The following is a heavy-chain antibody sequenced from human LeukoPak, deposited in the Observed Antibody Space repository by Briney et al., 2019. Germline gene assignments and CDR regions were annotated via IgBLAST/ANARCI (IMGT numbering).Heavy chain of an antibody. V-gene: IGHV4-4*02. CDR2: MSLKGSA. J-gene: IGHJ4*02. Sequence: SETLSLTCAVSGGSISSTYWWSWVRQPPGKGLEWIGEMSLKGSANYNPSLTSRLTMSVDKSKNQFSLRLTSVTAADTAVYYCASRSSGWYFEFWGRGTLVTVSS. CDR1: GGSISSTYW. CDR3: ASRSSGWYFEF. D-gene: IGHD6-19*01.